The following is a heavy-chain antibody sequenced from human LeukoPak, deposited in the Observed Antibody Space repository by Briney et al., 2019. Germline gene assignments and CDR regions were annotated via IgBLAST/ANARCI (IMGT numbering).Heavy chain of an antibody. CDR2: ISGNGAGT. J-gene: IGHJ4*02. CDR1: GFTFSSHA. CDR3: AKFSWESTNQHFAC. D-gene: IGHD2-2*01. Sequence: PGGSLRLSCTPSGFTFSSHAMRWVRQAPGKGLEWVSGISGNGAGTYYGDSVKGRFTISRDNSKNTLYLQMNSLRAEDTAVYYLAKFSWESTNQHFACWGQGPLVTVPS. V-gene: IGHV3-23*02.